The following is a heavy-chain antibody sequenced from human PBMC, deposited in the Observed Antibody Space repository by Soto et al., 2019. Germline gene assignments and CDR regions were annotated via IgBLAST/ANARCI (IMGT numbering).Heavy chain of an antibody. J-gene: IGHJ6*02. Sequence: PSETLSLTCTVSGGSISRYYWSWIRQPPGKGLEWIGYIYYSGSTNYNPSLKSRVTISVDTSKNQFSLKLSSVTAADTAVYYCARDYYDSSGYSHSYYGMHVWGPATTVTVSS. D-gene: IGHD3-22*01. V-gene: IGHV4-59*01. CDR1: GGSISRYY. CDR2: IYYSGST. CDR3: ARDYYDSSGYSHSYYGMHV.